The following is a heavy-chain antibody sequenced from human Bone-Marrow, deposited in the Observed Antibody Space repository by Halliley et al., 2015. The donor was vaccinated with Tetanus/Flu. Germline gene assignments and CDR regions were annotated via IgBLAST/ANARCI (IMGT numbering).Heavy chain of an antibody. V-gene: IGHV4-59*01. CDR3: ARDYYNPSGFYGYWYFDL. D-gene: IGHD3-22*01. Sequence: TLSLTCTVSSGSINNYYWSWIRQPPGKGLEWIGDIYYSGSTNYNPSLKSRVTISVDTSKNQFSLKLSSATAADTAVYYCARDYYNPSGFYGYWYFDLWGRGTLVTVSS. J-gene: IGHJ2*01. CDR1: SGSINNYY. CDR2: IYYSGST.